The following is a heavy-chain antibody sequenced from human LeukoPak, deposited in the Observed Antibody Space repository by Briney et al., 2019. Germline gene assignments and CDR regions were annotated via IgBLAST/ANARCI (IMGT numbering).Heavy chain of an antibody. CDR1: GGSISSSSYY. CDR2: IYYRGST. V-gene: IGHV4-39*07. D-gene: IGHD3-16*02. Sequence: PSETLSLTCTVSGGSISSSSYYWGWLRQPPGKGLEWIASIYYRGSTYHSPSLKSRVDMSIDMSKNQFSLQMTSVTAADTAVYYCAREFYDYVWGSYRFDYWGQGILVTVSS. J-gene: IGHJ4*02. CDR3: AREFYDYVWGSYRFDY.